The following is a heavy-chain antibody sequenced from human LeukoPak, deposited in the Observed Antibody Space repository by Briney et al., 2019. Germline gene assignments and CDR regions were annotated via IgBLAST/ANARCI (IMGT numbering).Heavy chain of an antibody. CDR2: INWNSNNI. D-gene: IGHD3-22*01. CDR1: GFTFDDYA. CDR3: GKASSGYYSAILD. J-gene: IGHJ4*02. V-gene: IGHV3-9*01. Sequence: TGGSLRLSCAASGFTFDDYAMHWVRQAPGKGLEWVSGINWNSNNIDYVDSVKGRFTISRDNAKNSLYLQMNSLREEDTALYYCGKASSGYYSAILDWGQGTLVTVSS.